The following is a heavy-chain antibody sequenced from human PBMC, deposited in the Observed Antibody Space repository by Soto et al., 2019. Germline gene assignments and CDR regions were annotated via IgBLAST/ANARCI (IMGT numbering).Heavy chain of an antibody. D-gene: IGHD3-10*01. Sequence: SETLSLTCTVSGGSISSYYWSWIRQPPGKGLEWIGYIYYSGSTNYNPSLKSRVTISVDTSKNQFSLKLSSVTAADTAVYYCARGRLLWFGELFPGIDYWGQGTLVTVSS. V-gene: IGHV4-59*08. CDR3: ARGRLLWFGELFPGIDY. CDR1: GGSISSYY. CDR2: IYYSGST. J-gene: IGHJ4*02.